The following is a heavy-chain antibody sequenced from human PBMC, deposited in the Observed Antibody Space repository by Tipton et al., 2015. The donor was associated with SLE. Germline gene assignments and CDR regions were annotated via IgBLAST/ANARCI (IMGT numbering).Heavy chain of an antibody. CDR1: GGSISSGGYY. CDR3: ARDGGHTYLLGSFDY. Sequence: TLSLTCTVSGGSISSGGYYWGWIRQPPGKGLEWIGSIYYSGSTYYNPSLKSRVTISVDTSKNQFSLKLSSVTAADTAVYYCARDGGHTYLLGSFDYWGQGTPVTVS. CDR2: IYYSGST. D-gene: IGHD3-16*01. V-gene: IGHV4-39*07. J-gene: IGHJ4*02.